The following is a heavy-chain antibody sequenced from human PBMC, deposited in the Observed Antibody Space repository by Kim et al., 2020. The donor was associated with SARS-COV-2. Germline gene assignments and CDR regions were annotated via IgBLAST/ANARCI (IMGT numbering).Heavy chain of an antibody. V-gene: IGHV4-59*01. Sequence: SETLSLTCTVSGGSISSYYWSWTRQPPGKGLEWIGYIYYSGSTNYNPSLKSRVTISVDTSKNQFSLKLSSVTAADTAVYYCASTVGARGLDYWGQGTLVTVSS. J-gene: IGHJ4*02. CDR3: ASTVGARGLDY. CDR2: IYYSGST. CDR1: GGSISSYY. D-gene: IGHD1-26*01.